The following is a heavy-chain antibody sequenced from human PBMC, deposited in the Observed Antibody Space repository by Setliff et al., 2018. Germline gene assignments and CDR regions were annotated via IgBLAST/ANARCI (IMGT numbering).Heavy chain of an antibody. CDR2: ISYDGSNK. J-gene: IGHJ4*02. V-gene: IGHV3-30*03. CDR1: GFTFSSYG. CDR3: ARRGPYCSGGTCHYNVDY. D-gene: IGHD2-15*01. Sequence: GGSLRLSCAASGFTFSSYGMHWVRQAPGKGLEWVAVISYDGSNKYYADSVKGRFTISRDNSKNTLYLQMNSLRAEDTAVYYCARRGPYCSGGTCHYNVDYWGQGTLVTVSS.